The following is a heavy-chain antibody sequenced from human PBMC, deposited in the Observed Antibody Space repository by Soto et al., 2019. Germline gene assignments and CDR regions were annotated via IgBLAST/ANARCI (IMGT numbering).Heavy chain of an antibody. CDR1: GFTFSIYN. CDR2: IGTSTYYI. V-gene: IGHV3-21*01. CDR3: TRDTAMVY. Sequence: EVQLVESGGGLVKPGGSLRLSCAASGFTFSIYNMNWVRQAPGKGLEWVSSIGTSTYYIYYADSVKGRFTISRDNAKNSLYLQMNRLRVEDTAVYYCTRDTAMVYWGQGTLVTVSS. J-gene: IGHJ4*02. D-gene: IGHD5-18*01.